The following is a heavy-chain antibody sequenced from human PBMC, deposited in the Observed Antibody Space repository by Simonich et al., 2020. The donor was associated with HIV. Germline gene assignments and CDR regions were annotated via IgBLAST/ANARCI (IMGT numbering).Heavy chain of an antibody. D-gene: IGHD5-18*01. Sequence: EVQLVESGGGLVQPGRSLRLSCAASGVTFDDYAMHWVRQDPGKGRGLVAGIRWNSGSIGYSDAVKGRFTISRDNAKNSLYLQMNSLRAEDTALYYCAKSGGYSYGSNFDYWGQGTLVTVSS. CDR1: GVTFDDYA. CDR2: IRWNSGSI. V-gene: IGHV3-9*01. J-gene: IGHJ4*02. CDR3: AKSGGYSYGSNFDY.